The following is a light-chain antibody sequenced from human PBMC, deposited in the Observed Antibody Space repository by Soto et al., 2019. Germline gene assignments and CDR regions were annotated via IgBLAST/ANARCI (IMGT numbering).Light chain of an antibody. CDR2: GAS. J-gene: IGKJ2*01. Sequence: IVMTQSPATLSVSPGERATLSCRASQSVGVNLAWYQQRPGQAPRLLIYGASTRATGIPARFSGRGSGTEFTLTISSLEPEDSAVYYCQQRGRWPPYTFGQGTKLEIK. CDR1: QSVGVN. CDR3: QQRGRWPPYT. V-gene: IGKV3-15*01.